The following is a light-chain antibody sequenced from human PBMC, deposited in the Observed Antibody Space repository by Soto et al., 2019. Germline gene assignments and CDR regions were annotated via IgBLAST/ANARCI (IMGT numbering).Light chain of an antibody. CDR3: GAWDNSLGAVV. CDR1: SSNIGNNY. V-gene: IGLV1-51*01. J-gene: IGLJ2*01. Sequence: QSVLTQPPSGSAAPGQKVTISCSGSSSNIGNNYVAWYQQFPGTAPKLLIYDDDKRPPGIPDRFSGSKSATSATLGITGLQTGDEADYYCGAWDNSLGAVVFGGGTKLTVL. CDR2: DDD.